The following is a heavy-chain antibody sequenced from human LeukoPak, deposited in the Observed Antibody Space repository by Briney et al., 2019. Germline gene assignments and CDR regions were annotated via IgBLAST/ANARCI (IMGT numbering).Heavy chain of an antibody. D-gene: IGHD1-1*01. CDR3: ARDATPENWNDGVWFDY. V-gene: IGHV4-61*02. Sequence: SETLSLTCTVSGGSISSGSYYWSWIRQPAGKGLEWIGRIYTSGSTNYNPSLKSRVTISVDTSKNQFSLKLSSVTAADTAVYYCARDATPENWNDGVWFDYWGQGTLVTVSS. CDR1: GGSISSGSYY. CDR2: IYTSGST. J-gene: IGHJ4*02.